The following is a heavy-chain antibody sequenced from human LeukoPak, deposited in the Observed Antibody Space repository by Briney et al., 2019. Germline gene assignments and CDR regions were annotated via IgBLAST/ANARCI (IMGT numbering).Heavy chain of an antibody. CDR1: GGSFSDDY. CDR2: INHRGST. CDR3: ARTYCGGDCRFQH. D-gene: IGHD2-21*02. J-gene: IGHJ1*01. V-gene: IGHV4-34*01. Sequence: ASETLSLTCAVYGGSFSDDYWSWIRQPPGKGLEWIGEINHRGSTNYNPSLKSRVTISIDTSKNQFPLKLSSVTAADTAVFYCARTYCGGDCRFQHWGQGTLVTVSS.